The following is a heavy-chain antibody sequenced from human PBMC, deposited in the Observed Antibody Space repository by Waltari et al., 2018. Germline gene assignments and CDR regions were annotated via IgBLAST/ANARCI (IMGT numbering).Heavy chain of an antibody. CDR2: IYSGGST. D-gene: IGHD3-9*01. J-gene: IGHJ4*02. CDR1: GFTVSSNY. V-gene: IGHV3-53*01. Sequence: EVQLVESGGGLIQPGGSLRLSCAASGFTVSSNYMSWVRQAPGKGLEWVSVIYSGGSTYYADSVKGRFTISRDNSKNTLYLQMNSLRAEDTAVYYCAGNYDILTGYWGTPDYWGQGTLVTVSS. CDR3: AGNYDILTGYWGTPDY.